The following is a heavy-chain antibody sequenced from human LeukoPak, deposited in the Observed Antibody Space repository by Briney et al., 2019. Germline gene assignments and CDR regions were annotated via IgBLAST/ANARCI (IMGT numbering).Heavy chain of an antibody. D-gene: IGHD3-10*01. CDR2: IYPHSGGT. V-gene: IGHV1-2*06. Sequence: GASVKVSCKASGYTFTGYYMHWVRQAPGQGLEWMGRIYPHSGGTIYAQKFQGRVTMTRDTSISTAYMELSSLRSDDTAVYYCARDHAFDGDNWFDPWGQGTLVTASS. J-gene: IGHJ5*02. CDR3: ARDHAFDGDNWFDP. CDR1: GYTFTGYY.